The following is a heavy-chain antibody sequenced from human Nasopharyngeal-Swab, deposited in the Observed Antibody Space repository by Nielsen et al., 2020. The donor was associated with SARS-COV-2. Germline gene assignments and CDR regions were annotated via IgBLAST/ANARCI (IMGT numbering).Heavy chain of an antibody. V-gene: IGHV4-59*01. CDR1: GGSISSYY. J-gene: IGHJ4*02. CDR2: IYDSGST. CDR3: ARGPYSRSSLWVH. Sequence: SETLSLTCSVSGGSISSYYWNWIRQFPGKGLEWLGYIYDSGSTHYNPSLKSRVAISVDTSKNQFSLNLNSVTAADTAVYYCARGPYSRSSLWVHWGQGTLVTVSS. D-gene: IGHD6-6*01.